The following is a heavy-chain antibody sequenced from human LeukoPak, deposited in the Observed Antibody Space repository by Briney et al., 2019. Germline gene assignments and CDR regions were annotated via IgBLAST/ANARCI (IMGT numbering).Heavy chain of an antibody. Sequence: SETLSLTCTVSNGPINTYQWSWIRQPPGKGLEWIGSIYHSGSTYYNPSLKSRVTISVDTSKNQFSLKLSSVTAADTAVYYCARDEGSSWYPYYYYYMDVWGKGTTVTVSS. CDR2: IYHSGST. CDR1: NGPINTYQ. CDR3: ARDEGSSWYPYYYYYMDV. D-gene: IGHD6-13*01. J-gene: IGHJ6*03. V-gene: IGHV4-38-2*02.